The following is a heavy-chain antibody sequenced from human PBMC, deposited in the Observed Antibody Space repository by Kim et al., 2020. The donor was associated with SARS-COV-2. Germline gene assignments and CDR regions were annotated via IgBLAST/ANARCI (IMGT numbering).Heavy chain of an antibody. J-gene: IGHJ4*02. CDR3: ARGLGGLERFLEWLSPRRFFDY. V-gene: IGHV3-7*04. CDR1: GFTFSSYW. CDR2: IKQDGSEK. D-gene: IGHD3-3*01. Sequence: GGSLRLSCAASGFTFSSYWMSWVRQAPGKGLEWVANIKQDGSEKYYVDSVKGRFTISRDNAKNSLYLQMNSLRAEDTAVYYCARGLGGLERFLEWLSPRRFFDYWGQGTLVTVSS.